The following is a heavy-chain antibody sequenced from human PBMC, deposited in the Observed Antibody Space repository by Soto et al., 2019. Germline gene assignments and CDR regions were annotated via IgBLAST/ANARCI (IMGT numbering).Heavy chain of an antibody. J-gene: IGHJ4*02. CDR3: ARGSPTSCISTSCYPNPFDY. D-gene: IGHD2-2*01. V-gene: IGHV1-18*01. CDR1: GYTFTSYG. CDR2: ISAYNGDT. Sequence: QVQLVQSGAEVKKPGASVKVSCKASGYTFTSYGISWVRQAPGQGLEWVGWISAYNGDTNYAQKLQGRVTMTTDTPTSTAYMELRSLRSDDTAVYYCARGSPTSCISTSCYPNPFDYWGQGTLVTVSS.